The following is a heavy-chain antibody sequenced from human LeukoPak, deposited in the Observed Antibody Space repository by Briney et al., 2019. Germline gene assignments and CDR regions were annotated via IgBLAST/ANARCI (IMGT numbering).Heavy chain of an antibody. V-gene: IGHV1-8*01. Sequence: ASVKVSCKASGYTFTSYDISWVRQATGQGLEWMGWMNPNSGNTGYAQKFQGRVTMTRNTSISTAYMELSSLRSEDTAVYYCARRLGYCSSTSCYFHVDYWGQGTLVTVSS. J-gene: IGHJ4*02. CDR1: GYTFTSYD. CDR2: MNPNSGNT. D-gene: IGHD2-2*01. CDR3: ARRLGYCSSTSCYFHVDY.